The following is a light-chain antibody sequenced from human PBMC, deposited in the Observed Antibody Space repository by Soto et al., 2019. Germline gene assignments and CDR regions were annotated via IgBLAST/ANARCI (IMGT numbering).Light chain of an antibody. Sequence: QSALTQPASVSGSPGQSITISCTGTRSDIGAYHFVSWYQQHPGEFPKLVLYDVNLRPSGVSNRFSDSKSCNTASLTVPGVQAEDEADCYCTSWTTNTTMIFGGGTKLTVL. CDR2: DVN. CDR3: TSWTTNTTMI. CDR1: RSDIGAYHF. J-gene: IGLJ2*01. V-gene: IGLV2-14*03.